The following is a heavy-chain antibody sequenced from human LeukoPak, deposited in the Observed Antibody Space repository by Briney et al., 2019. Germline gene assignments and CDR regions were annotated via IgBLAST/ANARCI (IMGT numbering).Heavy chain of an antibody. CDR1: GGSISSGGYY. D-gene: IGHD6-13*01. CDR3: AREDKFSDSSSWYGWFDP. V-gene: IGHV4-39*07. Sequence: SETLSLTCTVSGGSISSGGYYWSWIRQPPGKGLEWIGEINHSGSTNYNPSLKSRVTISVDTSKNQFSLKLSSVTAADTAVYYCAREDKFSDSSSWYGWFDPWGQGTLVTVSS. J-gene: IGHJ5*02. CDR2: INHSGST.